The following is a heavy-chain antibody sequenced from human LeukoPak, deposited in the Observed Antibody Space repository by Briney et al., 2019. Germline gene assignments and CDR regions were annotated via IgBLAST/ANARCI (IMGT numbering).Heavy chain of an antibody. J-gene: IGHJ5*02. CDR3: AKDDTWYWQKSIAAAGTLWFDP. CDR2: ISGSGGST. Sequence: GGSLRLSCAASGFTFSSYAMSWVRQAPGKGLEWVSAISGSGGSTYYADSVKGRFTISRDNSKNTLYLQMNSLRAEDTAVYYCAKDDTWYWQKSIAAAGTLWFDPWGQGTLVTVSS. D-gene: IGHD6-13*01. V-gene: IGHV3-23*01. CDR1: GFTFSSYA.